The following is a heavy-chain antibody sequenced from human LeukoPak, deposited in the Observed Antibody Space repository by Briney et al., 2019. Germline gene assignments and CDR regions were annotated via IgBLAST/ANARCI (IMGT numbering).Heavy chain of an antibody. Sequence: PGGSLRLSCAASGFTFSSFAMSWVRQAPGKGLEWVSVISGSGGNTYYAESVEGRFTISRDNSKNTLYLQMNSLRAEDTAVYYCAKGRARIAAASDYWGQGTLVTVSS. CDR1: GFTFSSFA. V-gene: IGHV3-23*01. J-gene: IGHJ4*02. D-gene: IGHD6-13*01. CDR3: AKGRARIAAASDY. CDR2: ISGSGGNT.